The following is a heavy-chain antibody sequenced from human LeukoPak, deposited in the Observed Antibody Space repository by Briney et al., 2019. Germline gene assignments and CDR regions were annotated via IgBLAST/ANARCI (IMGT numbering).Heavy chain of an antibody. D-gene: IGHD1-26*01. CDR3: VRSSRVVGTKRDH. Sequence: GGSLRLSCGVSGFTFRNYWMTWVRQVPGKGLEWVVNINEGGNEKNYVDSVKGRFTVSRDNAQNSLYLQMNSLRVEDTAVYYCVRSSRVVGTKRDHWGQGTLVTVSS. V-gene: IGHV3-7*03. CDR1: GFTFRNYW. CDR2: INEGGNEK. J-gene: IGHJ4*02.